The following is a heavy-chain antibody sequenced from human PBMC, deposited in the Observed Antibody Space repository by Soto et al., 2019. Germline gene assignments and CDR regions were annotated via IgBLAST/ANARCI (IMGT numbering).Heavy chain of an antibody. D-gene: IGHD6-13*01. J-gene: IGHJ4*01. V-gene: IGHV3-13*01. CDR2: IGTAGDT. CDR1: GFTFSSYD. CDR3: SRVGYSSSWPNFDY. Sequence: EVQLVESGGGLVQPGGSLRLSCAASGFTFSSYDMHWVRQATGKGLEWVSAIGTAGDTYYPGSVKGRFTISRENATNSLYLQMNSLTAEDTAVYYCSRVGYSSSWPNFDYCVHGTLVTVSS.